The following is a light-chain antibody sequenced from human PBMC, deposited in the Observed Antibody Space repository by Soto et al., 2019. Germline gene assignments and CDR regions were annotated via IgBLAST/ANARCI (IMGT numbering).Light chain of an antibody. V-gene: IGLV1-51*01. Sequence: QSALTQPPSVSAAPGQKVTISCSGSSSNIGNNYVSWYQQLPGTAPRLLIYANNKRPSGISDRFSGSKSDTSATLGITGLQTGDEADYYCGSWDSSLSAYVFGTGTKVTVL. CDR1: SSNIGNNY. CDR3: GSWDSSLSAYV. CDR2: ANN. J-gene: IGLJ1*01.